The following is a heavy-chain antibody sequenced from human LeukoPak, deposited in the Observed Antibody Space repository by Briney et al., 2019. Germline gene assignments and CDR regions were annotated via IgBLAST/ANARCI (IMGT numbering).Heavy chain of an antibody. CDR1: GFTFDDYA. D-gene: IGHD4-17*01. Sequence: PGGSLRLSCAASGFTFDDYAMHWVRQAPGKGLEWVSGISWNSGSIGYADSVKGRFTISRDNAKNSLYLQMNSLRAEDTALYYCAKDIGDYGGGGWFDPWGQGTLVTVSS. J-gene: IGHJ5*01. V-gene: IGHV3-9*01. CDR3: AKDIGDYGGGGWFDP. CDR2: ISWNSGSI.